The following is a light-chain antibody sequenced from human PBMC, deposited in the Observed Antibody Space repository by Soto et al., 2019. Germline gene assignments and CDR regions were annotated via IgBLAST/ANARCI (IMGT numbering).Light chain of an antibody. V-gene: IGKV3-20*01. CDR3: QQYGRSPKT. J-gene: IGKJ1*01. CDR2: DAS. Sequence: EIVLTQSPATLSLSPGERATLSCRASQYVSSFLAWYQQKAGQAPRLLIYDASHRATGIPARFSGSGSGTDFTLTISRLEPEDFAVYYCQQYGRSPKTFGQGTKVDIK. CDR1: QYVSSF.